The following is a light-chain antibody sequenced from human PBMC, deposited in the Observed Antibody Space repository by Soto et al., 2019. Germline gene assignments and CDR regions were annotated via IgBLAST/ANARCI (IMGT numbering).Light chain of an antibody. Sequence: ENVLTQSPGTLSLSPGERATLSCRASQSISSSSLAWYQQEPGRAPRLLIYHTSSRATGIPDRFSGSGSGTDFTLTITRLEPEDFAVYFCLQYGGLPRTFGQGTKVDI. CDR3: LQYGGLPRT. CDR2: HTS. J-gene: IGKJ1*01. V-gene: IGKV3-20*01. CDR1: QSISSSS.